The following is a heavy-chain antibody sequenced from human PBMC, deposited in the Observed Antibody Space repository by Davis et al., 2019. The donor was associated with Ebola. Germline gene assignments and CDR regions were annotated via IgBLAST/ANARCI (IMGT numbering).Heavy chain of an antibody. CDR3: ARGPPYYYDILTGYSAFDY. D-gene: IGHD3-9*01. CDR1: GGFFSGYY. J-gene: IGHJ4*02. Sequence: MPSETLSLTCAVYGGFFSGYYWSWIRQPPGKGLEWIGEINHSGSTNYNPSLKSRVTISVDTSKNQFSLKLSSVTAADTAVYYCARGPPYYYDILTGYSAFDYWGQGTLVTVSS. V-gene: IGHV4-34*01. CDR2: INHSGST.